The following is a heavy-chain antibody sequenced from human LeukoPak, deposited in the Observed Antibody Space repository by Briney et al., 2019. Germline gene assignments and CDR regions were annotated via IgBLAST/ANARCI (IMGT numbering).Heavy chain of an antibody. CDR2: ISYDGSNK. CDR3: AANGGDYPYYYYGMDV. V-gene: IGHV3-30-3*01. J-gene: IGHJ6*02. Sequence: GGSLRLSCAASGFTFSNYAMHWVRQAPGKGLEWVAVISYDGSNKYYADSVEGRFTISRDNSKNTLYLQMNSLRAEDTAVYYCAANGGDYPYYYYGMDVWGQGTTVTVSS. D-gene: IGHD4-17*01. CDR1: GFTFSNYA.